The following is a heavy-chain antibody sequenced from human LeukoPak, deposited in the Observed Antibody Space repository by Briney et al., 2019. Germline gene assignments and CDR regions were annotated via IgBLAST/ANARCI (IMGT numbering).Heavy chain of an antibody. D-gene: IGHD6-19*01. V-gene: IGHV3-30*02. CDR2: IRYDGSNK. CDR3: AKDLVIAVAGSNWFDP. Sequence: GGSLRLSRAASGFTFSSYGMHWVRQAPGKGLEWVAFIRYDGSNKYYADSVKGRFTISRDNSKNTLYLQMNSLRAEDTAVYYCAKDLVIAVAGSNWFDPWGQGTLVTVSS. J-gene: IGHJ5*02. CDR1: GFTFSSYG.